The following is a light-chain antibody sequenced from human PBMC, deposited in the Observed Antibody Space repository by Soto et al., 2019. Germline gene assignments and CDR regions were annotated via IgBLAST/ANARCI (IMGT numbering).Light chain of an antibody. CDR1: QDINSY. CDR3: QQGYSTPWT. Sequence: DIQTTQSPSSLSACLGDRATITCRASQDINSYLNWYQQKPGKAPKLLIYAISNLQSGVSSRFSGSGSGTDFSLTINTLQPEDFATYYCQQGYSTPWTFGQGTKVDIK. V-gene: IGKV1-39*01. CDR2: AIS. J-gene: IGKJ1*01.